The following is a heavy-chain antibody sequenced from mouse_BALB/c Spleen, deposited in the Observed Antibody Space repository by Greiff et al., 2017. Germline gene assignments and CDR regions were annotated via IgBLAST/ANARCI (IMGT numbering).Heavy chain of an antibody. J-gene: IGHJ4*01. D-gene: IGHD1-1*01. CDR3: ARGGGYYYGSRAMDY. CDR2: IYPGDGAT. Sequence: QVQLQQSGAELVRPGSSVKISCKASGYAFSSYWMNWVKQRPGQGLEWIGQIYPGDGATNYNGKFKGKATLTADKSSSTAYMQLSSLTSEDSAVYFCARGGGYYYGSRAMDYWGQGTSVTVSS. CDR1: GYAFSSYW. V-gene: IGHV1-80*01.